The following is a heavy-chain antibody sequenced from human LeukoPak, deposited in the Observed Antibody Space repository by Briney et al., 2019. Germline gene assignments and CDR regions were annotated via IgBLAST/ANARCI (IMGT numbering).Heavy chain of an antibody. J-gene: IGHJ4*02. CDR2: TYYKSKRYS. CDR1: GDSVSSNSAA. V-gene: IGHV6-1*01. Sequence: SQTLSLTCAVSGDSVSSNSAAWNWLRQSPSRGLEWLGRTYYKSKRYSDYPVSVKSLITINADTSMNQFYLQLYSVTPEDTAVYYCARDGGSDYSSGWSLLGYWGQGTLVTVSS. D-gene: IGHD6-19*01. CDR3: ARDGGSDYSSGWSLLGY.